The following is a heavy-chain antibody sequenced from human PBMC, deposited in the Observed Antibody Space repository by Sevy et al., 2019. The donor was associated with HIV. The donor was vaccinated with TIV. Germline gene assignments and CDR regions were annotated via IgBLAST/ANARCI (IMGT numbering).Heavy chain of an antibody. V-gene: IGHV3-7*01. CDR1: GFTFSSYW. CDR2: IKQDGSEK. CDR3: ARVGTAMVSFFLDV. J-gene: IGHJ6*02. Sequence: GGSLRLSCAASGFTFSSYWMSWVRQAPGKGLEWVANIKQDGSEKYYVDSVKGRLTISGDNAKNSLYLQMNSLRAEDTAVYYCARVGTAMVSFFLDVWGQGTTVTVSS. D-gene: IGHD5-18*01.